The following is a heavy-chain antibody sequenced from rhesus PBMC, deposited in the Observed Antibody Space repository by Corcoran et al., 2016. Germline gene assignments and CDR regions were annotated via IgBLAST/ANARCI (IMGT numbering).Heavy chain of an antibody. CDR1: GGSISGYYY. CDR2: LYGSGGSN. D-gene: IGHD4-23*01. Sequence: QVQLPESGPGLVKPSETLSLTCAVSGGSISGYYYWSWIRQPPGKGLEWIGMLYGSGGSNYLNPSLKSRVTLSVDTSKNQFALKLSSVTAADTAVYYCASERNTGFDYWGQGVLVTVSS. V-gene: IGHV4S14*01. J-gene: IGHJ4*01. CDR3: ASERNTGFDY.